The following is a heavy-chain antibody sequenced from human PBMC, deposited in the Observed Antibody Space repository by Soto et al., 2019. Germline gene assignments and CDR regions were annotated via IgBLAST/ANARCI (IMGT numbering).Heavy chain of an antibody. CDR3: ARGDVSSASGYYYYGMDV. CDR2: IDPSDSYT. V-gene: IGHV5-10-1*01. CDR1: GYSFTSYW. Sequence: RESLKISCKGSGYSFTSYWISWVRQMPGKGLEWMGRIDPSDSYTNYSPSFQGHVTISADKSISTAYLQWSSLKASDTAMYYCARGDVSSASGYYYYGMDVWGQGTTVTVSS. J-gene: IGHJ6*02. D-gene: IGHD6-6*01.